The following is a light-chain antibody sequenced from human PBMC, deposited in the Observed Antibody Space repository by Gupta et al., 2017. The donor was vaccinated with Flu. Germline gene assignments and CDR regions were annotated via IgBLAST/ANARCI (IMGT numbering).Light chain of an antibody. CDR2: RNN. V-gene: IGLV10-54*04. CDR3: SAWDSSLNEAV. Sequence: QAGLTQPPSVSKGLRQTATLTCTGNSNNVGNQGAAWLQQHQGHPPKVLSDRNNNRPSGIPERFSASRSGNTDSLTITGLQPEDEAEYYCSAWDSSLNEAVFGGGTKVTVL. CDR1: SNNVGNQG. J-gene: IGLJ3*02.